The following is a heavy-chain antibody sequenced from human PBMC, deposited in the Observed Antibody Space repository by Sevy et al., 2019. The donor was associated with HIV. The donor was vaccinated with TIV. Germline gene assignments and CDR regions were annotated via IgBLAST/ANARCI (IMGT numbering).Heavy chain of an antibody. V-gene: IGHV1-69*13. CDR2: IIPIFGTA. J-gene: IGHJ4*02. D-gene: IGHD3-3*01. CDR3: ARDTYPQYYDFWSYFDY. CDR1: GGTFSSYA. Sequence: ASVKVSCKASGGTFSSYAISWVRQAPGQGLEWMGGIIPIFGTANYAQNFQGRVTITADESTSTAYMELSSLRSEDTAVYYCARDTYPQYYDFWSYFDYWGQGTLVTVSS.